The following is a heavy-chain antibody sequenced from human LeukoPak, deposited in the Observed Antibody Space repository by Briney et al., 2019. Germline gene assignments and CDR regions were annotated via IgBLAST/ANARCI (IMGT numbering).Heavy chain of an antibody. J-gene: IGHJ4*02. CDR3: ARDSPGTGGTSY. Sequence: PGGSLRLSCTATGFSFSRYWMTWVRQAPGKGLEWVANIKEDGSAKYYVDSMKGRFTISRDNAKNSLYLQINSLRAEETAVYYCARDSPGTGGTSYWGQGTLVTVSS. CDR2: IKEDGSAK. CDR1: GFSFSRYW. D-gene: IGHD2-8*02. V-gene: IGHV3-7*04.